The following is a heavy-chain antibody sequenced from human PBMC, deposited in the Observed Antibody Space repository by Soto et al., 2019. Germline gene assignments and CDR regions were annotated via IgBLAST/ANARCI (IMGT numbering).Heavy chain of an antibody. D-gene: IGHD2-15*01. CDR2: INHSGST. Sequence: PETLSLTCAVYGGSFSGYSCSWIRQPPGEGRGWSREINHSGSTNYNPSLKSRVTISVDTSKNQFSLKLSSVTAADTAVYYCARGGCSGGSCFHYYYYGMDVWGQGTTVTVSS. CDR1: GGSFSGYS. CDR3: ARGGCSGGSCFHYYYYGMDV. V-gene: IGHV4-34*01. J-gene: IGHJ6*02.